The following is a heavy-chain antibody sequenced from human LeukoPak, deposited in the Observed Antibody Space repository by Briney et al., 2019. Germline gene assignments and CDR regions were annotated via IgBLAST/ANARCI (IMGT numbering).Heavy chain of an antibody. J-gene: IGHJ4*02. Sequence: GGSLRLSCAASGFTFSSYAMSWVRQAPGKGLEWVSAISGSGGSTYYADSVKGRFTISRDNSKNTLYLQMNSLRAEDTAVYYCAKDLGAISYVCGSLLYYFDYWGQGTLVTVSS. V-gene: IGHV3-23*01. CDR2: ISGSGGST. D-gene: IGHD3-16*01. CDR1: GFTFSSYA. CDR3: AKDLGAISYVCGSLLYYFDY.